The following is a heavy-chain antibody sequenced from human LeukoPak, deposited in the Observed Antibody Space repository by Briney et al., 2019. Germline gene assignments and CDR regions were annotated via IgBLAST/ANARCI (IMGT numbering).Heavy chain of an antibody. CDR3: ARVNNWNYIFDY. V-gene: IGHV3-66*01. Sequence: GGSLRLSCAASGFTVSSNYMSWVRQAPGKGLEWVSVIYSGGNTYYADSVKGRFTISRDNSRNTLYLQMNSLRAEDTAVYYCARVNNWNYIFDYWGQGTLVTVSS. D-gene: IGHD1-7*01. CDR1: GFTVSSNY. J-gene: IGHJ4*02. CDR2: IYSGGNT.